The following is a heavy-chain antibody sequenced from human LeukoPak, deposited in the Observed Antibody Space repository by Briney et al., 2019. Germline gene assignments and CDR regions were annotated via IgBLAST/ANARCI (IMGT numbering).Heavy chain of an antibody. CDR2: ISSYSSYI. D-gene: IGHD4-17*01. J-gene: IGHJ4*02. CDR1: GFTFGSYA. Sequence: GGSLRLSCAASGFTFGSYAMNWVRQAPGKGLEWVSSISSYSSYIYYADSVKGRFTISRDNAKNSLYLQMNSLRAEDTAVYYCARDRSNGDYAFDYWGQGALVTVSS. CDR3: ARDRSNGDYAFDY. V-gene: IGHV3-21*01.